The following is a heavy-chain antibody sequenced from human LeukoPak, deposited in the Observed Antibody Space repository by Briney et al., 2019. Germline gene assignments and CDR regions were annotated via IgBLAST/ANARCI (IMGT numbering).Heavy chain of an antibody. CDR3: AKEPHGYNGMDV. V-gene: IGHV3-23*01. CDR1: GFTFSSYA. CDR2: ISGSGGST. Sequence: GGSLRLSCAASGFTFSSYAMSWVRQAPGKALEWVSAISGSGGSTYYADSVKGRFTISRDNSKNTLCLQMNSLRAEDTAVYYCAKEPHGYNGMDVWGKGTTVTVSS. J-gene: IGHJ6*04. D-gene: IGHD3-22*01.